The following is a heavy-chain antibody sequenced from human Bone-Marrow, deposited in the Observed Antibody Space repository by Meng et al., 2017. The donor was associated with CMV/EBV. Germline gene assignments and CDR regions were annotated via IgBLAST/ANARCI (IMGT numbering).Heavy chain of an antibody. D-gene: IGHD1-14*01. CDR3: ARAKTRTRFGYHYYGMDA. CDR2: INHSGST. Sequence: GSLRLSCAVYGGSFSGYYWSWIRQPPGKGLEWIGEINHSGSTNYNPSLKSRVTISVDTSKNQFSLKLSSVTAADTAVYYCARAKTRTRFGYHYYGMDAWGQGPTVTVSS. CDR1: GGSFSGYY. J-gene: IGHJ6*01. V-gene: IGHV4-34*01.